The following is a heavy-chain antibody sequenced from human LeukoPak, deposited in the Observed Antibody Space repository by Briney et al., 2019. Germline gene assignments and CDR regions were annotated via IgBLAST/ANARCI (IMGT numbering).Heavy chain of an antibody. V-gene: IGHV4-39*07. Sequence: SETLSLTCTVSGGSISSSSYYWGWIRQPPGKGLEWIGSIYYSGSTYYNPSLKSRVTISVDTSKNQFSLKLSSVTAADTAVYYCARDPMAYYYGSGTIFDYWGQGTLVTVSS. D-gene: IGHD3-10*01. CDR3: ARDPMAYYYGSGTIFDY. CDR2: IYYSGST. CDR1: GGSISSSSYY. J-gene: IGHJ4*02.